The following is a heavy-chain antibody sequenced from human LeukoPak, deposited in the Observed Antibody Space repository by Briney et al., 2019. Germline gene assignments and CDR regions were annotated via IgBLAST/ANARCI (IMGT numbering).Heavy chain of an antibody. D-gene: IGHD3-3*01. V-gene: IGHV1-8*03. CDR1: GYTFTSYD. CDR2: MNPNSGNT. CDR3: ARHGYDFWSGYSVFDY. Sequence: ASVKVSCTASGYTFTSYDINWVRQATGQGLEWMGWMNPNSGNTGYAQKFQGRVTITRNTSISTAYMELSSLRSEDTAVYYCARHGYDFWSGYSVFDYWGQGTLVTVSS. J-gene: IGHJ4*02.